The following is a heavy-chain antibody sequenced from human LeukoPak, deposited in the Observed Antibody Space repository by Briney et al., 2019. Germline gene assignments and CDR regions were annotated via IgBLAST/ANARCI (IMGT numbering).Heavy chain of an antibody. Sequence: PSETLSLTCTVSGGSISSYYWSWLRQPPGKGLEWIGYIYYSGSTNYNPSLKSRVTISVDTSKNQFSLKLSSVTAADTAVYYCATQADSSAFDIWGQGTMVTVSS. CDR1: GGSISSYY. J-gene: IGHJ3*02. CDR3: ATQADSSAFDI. D-gene: IGHD5-24*01. V-gene: IGHV4-59*12. CDR2: IYYSGST.